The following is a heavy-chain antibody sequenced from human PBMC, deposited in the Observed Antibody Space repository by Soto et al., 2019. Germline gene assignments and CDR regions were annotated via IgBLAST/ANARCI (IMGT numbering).Heavy chain of an antibody. CDR2: IYYSGST. V-gene: IGHV4-59*01. D-gene: IGHD2-8*01. CDR3: AREMYAYDGRRYGLPFSAFLRNRTSDL. Sequence: QPGKGLEWIGYIYYSGSTNYNPSLKSRVTISVDTSKNQFSLKLSSVTAADTAVYYCAREMYAYDGRRYGLPFSAFLRNRTSDL. J-gene: IGHJ2*01.